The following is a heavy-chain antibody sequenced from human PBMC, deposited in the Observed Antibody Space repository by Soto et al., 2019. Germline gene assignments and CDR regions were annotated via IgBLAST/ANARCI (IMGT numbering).Heavy chain of an antibody. D-gene: IGHD2-21*02. V-gene: IGHV4-31*03. Sequence: QVHLQESGPALVKPSQTLSLTCTVSGDSITSGSYYWTWIRQHPGKGLEYIGKVYYTGSTYYTPSLQSRLTMSADTSENQFSLKLTSVTAADTAVYYCARGAFGGNSGFGLVDYWGQGTLVTVSS. CDR1: GDSITSGSYY. CDR3: ARGAFGGNSGFGLVDY. J-gene: IGHJ4*02. CDR2: VYYTGST.